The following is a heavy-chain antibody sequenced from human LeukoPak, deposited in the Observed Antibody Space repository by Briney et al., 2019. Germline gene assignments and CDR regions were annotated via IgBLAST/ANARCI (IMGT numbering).Heavy chain of an antibody. Sequence: PSETLSLTCTVSGGSISSSSYYWGWIRQPPGKGLEWIGSIYYSGSTYYNPSLKSRVTISVDTSKNQFSLKLSSVTAADTAVYYCARVGSSSSWYFGAFDIWGQGTMVTVSS. CDR2: IYYSGST. CDR1: GGSISSSSYY. V-gene: IGHV4-39*07. CDR3: ARVGSSSSWYFGAFDI. J-gene: IGHJ3*02. D-gene: IGHD6-13*01.